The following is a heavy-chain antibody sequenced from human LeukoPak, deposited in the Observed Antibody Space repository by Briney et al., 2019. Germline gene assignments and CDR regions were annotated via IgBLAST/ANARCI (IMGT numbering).Heavy chain of an antibody. CDR3: AIDPNWGTHS. J-gene: IGHJ4*02. V-gene: IGHV3-48*01. Sequence: PGGSLRLSCAASGFTFNTYTMNWVRQAPGKGLEWVSYISGSSGIIDYADSVRGRFTISRDNSKNALYLQMNSLRVEDTAVYYCAIDPNWGTHSWGQGVLVTVSS. D-gene: IGHD7-27*01. CDR2: ISGSSGII. CDR1: GFTFNTYT.